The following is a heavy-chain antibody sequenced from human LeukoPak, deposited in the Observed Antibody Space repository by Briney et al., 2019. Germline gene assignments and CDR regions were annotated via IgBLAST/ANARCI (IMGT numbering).Heavy chain of an antibody. CDR1: GGSVSSGNYY. J-gene: IGHJ4*02. CDR2: IYYSGST. CDR3: ARDSNLAAAGTGRFYYFDY. V-gene: IGHV4-61*01. D-gene: IGHD6-13*01. Sequence: PSETLSLTCTVSGGSVSSGNYYWSWIRQPPGKGLEWIGYIYYSGSTNYNPSLKSRVTISVDTSKNQFSLKLSSVTAADTAVYYCARDSNLAAAGTGRFYYFDYWGQGTLVTVSS.